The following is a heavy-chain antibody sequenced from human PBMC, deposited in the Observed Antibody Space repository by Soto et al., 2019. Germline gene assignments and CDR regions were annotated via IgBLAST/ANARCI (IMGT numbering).Heavy chain of an antibody. D-gene: IGHD2-2*02. CDR2: ISWDGGST. CDR3: AKDILTPGYCSSTSCYTGGFDY. J-gene: IGHJ4*02. Sequence: GGSLRLSCAASGFTFDDYTMHWVRQAPGKGLEWVSLISWDGGSTYYADSVKGRFTISRDNSKNSLYLQMNSLRTEDTALYYCAKDILTPGYCSSTSCYTGGFDYWGQGTLVTVSS. V-gene: IGHV3-43*01. CDR1: GFTFDDYT.